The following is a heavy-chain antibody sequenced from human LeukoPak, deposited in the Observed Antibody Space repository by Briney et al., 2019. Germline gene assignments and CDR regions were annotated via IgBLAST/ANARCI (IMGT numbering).Heavy chain of an antibody. V-gene: IGHV4-34*01. D-gene: IGHD6-19*01. CDR2: INHSGST. CDR1: GGSFSGYY. J-gene: IGHJ4*02. Sequence: SETLSLTCAVYGGSFSGYYWSWSRQPPGKGREWIGEINHSGSTNYNPSLKSRVTISVDTSKHQFSLKLSSVTAPDTAVYYCASYEYSSGWYYFDYWGQGTLVTVSS. CDR3: ASYEYSSGWYYFDY.